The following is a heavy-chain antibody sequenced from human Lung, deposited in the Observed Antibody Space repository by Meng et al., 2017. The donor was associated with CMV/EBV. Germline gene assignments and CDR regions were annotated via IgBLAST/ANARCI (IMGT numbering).Heavy chain of an antibody. V-gene: IGHV4-4*02. CDR3: ARVGQWLPIDY. Sequence: VKVKEVGPGLCRPSGTRSLTGAVSGGSISSSNWWSWVRQPPGKGLEWIGEIYHSGSTNYNPSLKSRVTISVDKSKNQFSLNLSSVTAADTAVYYCARVGQWLPIDYWGQGTLVTVSS. J-gene: IGHJ4*02. CDR1: GGSISSSNW. D-gene: IGHD6-19*01. CDR2: IYHSGST.